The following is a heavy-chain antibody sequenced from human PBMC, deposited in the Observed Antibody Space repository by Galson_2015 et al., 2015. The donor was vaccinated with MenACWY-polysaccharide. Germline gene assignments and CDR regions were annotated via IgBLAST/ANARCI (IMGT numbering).Heavy chain of an antibody. CDR2: IFYSVNT. D-gene: IGHD5-18*01. J-gene: IGHJ4*02. CDR3: AHSPGGDSSGGQIDS. Sequence: SETLSLTCRAPGGSFTAYYCAWIRHPPGQGLEWIGCIFYSVNTKYSPSLNSRVTISVDTSNNQFSLKLSSVTAADTAVYYCAHSPGGDSSGGQIDSWGQGSLVTVSS. V-gene: IGHV4-59*01. CDR1: GGSFTAYY.